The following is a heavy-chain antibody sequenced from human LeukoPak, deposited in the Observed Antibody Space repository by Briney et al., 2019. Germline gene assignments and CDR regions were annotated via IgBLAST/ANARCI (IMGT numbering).Heavy chain of an antibody. V-gene: IGHV1-2*02. J-gene: IGHJ5*02. CDR2: INPNSGGT. Sequence: ASLKVSCKASGYTFTGYYMHWVRPTPGQGLEWMGWINPNSGGTNYAQKFQGRVTMTRDTSISTAYMKLSRLRSDDTAVYYCARTRLSTSSVHNWFDPWGQGTLVTVSS. CDR3: ARTRLSTSSVHNWFDP. CDR1: GYTFTGYY. D-gene: IGHD2-2*01.